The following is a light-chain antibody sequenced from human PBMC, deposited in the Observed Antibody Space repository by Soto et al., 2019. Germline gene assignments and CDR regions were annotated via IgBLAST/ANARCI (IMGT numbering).Light chain of an antibody. CDR1: QGISSY. CDR3: QHLNSLPPYT. CDR2: AAS. V-gene: IGKV1-9*01. J-gene: IGKJ2*01. Sequence: DIQLTQSPSFLSASVGDRVTITCRASQGISSYLAWYQQKPGKAPKLLIYAASTLQSGVPSRLSGSGSGTEFTLTISSLQPEDLATYCCQHLNSLPPYTFGQGTKLEIK.